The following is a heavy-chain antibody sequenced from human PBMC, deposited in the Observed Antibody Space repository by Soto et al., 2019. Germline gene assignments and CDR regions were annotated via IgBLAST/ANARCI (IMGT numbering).Heavy chain of an antibody. V-gene: IGHV1-18*01. D-gene: IGHD1-26*01. CDR2: ISAYNGNT. CDR3: ARVVGALGHWFDP. Sequence: QVQLVQSGAEVKKPGASVKVSCKASGYTFTRYGISWVRQAPGQGLEWMGRISAYNGNTNYAQKLQGRVTMTTDTSTSTVYMELRSLRADDTAVYYCARVVGALGHWFDPWGQGTLVTVSS. CDR1: GYTFTRYG. J-gene: IGHJ5*02.